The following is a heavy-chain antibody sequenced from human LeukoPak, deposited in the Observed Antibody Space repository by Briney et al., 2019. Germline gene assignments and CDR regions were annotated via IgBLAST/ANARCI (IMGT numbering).Heavy chain of an antibody. CDR1: GFTFSSYR. D-gene: IGHD6-19*01. CDR2: ISSSSSYI. CDR3: ARDLTSSGSS. Sequence: GGSLRLSCAASGFTFSSYRMTWVRQAPGKGLEWVSSISSSSSYIYYADSVKGRFTISRDNAKNSLYLQMNSLRAEDTAVYYCARDLTSSGSSWGQGTLVTVSS. J-gene: IGHJ4*02. V-gene: IGHV3-21*01.